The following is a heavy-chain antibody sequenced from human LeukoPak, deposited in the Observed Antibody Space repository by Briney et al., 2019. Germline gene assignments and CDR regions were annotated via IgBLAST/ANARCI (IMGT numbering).Heavy chain of an antibody. V-gene: IGHV1-69*01. D-gene: IGHD3-22*01. CDR1: GGTFSSYA. J-gene: IGHJ6*02. Sequence: GSSVKVSCTASGGTFSSYAISWVRQAPGQGLEWMGGIIPIFGTANYAQKFQGRVTITADESTSTAYMELSSLRSEDTAVYYCARYYYDNNYYYYYGMDVWGQGTTVTVSS. CDR2: IIPIFGTA. CDR3: ARYYYDNNYYYYYGMDV.